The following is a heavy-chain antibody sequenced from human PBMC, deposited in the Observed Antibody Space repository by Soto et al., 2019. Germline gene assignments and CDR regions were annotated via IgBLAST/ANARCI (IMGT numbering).Heavy chain of an antibody. CDR1: GGSISSYY. V-gene: IGHV4-59*01. Sequence: SETLSLTCTVSGGSISSYYWSWIRQPPGKGLEWIGYIYYSGSTNYNPSLKSRVTISVDTSKNQFSLKLSSVTAADTAVYYCARRYCSGGSCRGIFDYWGQGTLVTVSS. J-gene: IGHJ4*02. CDR2: IYYSGST. CDR3: ARRYCSGGSCRGIFDY. D-gene: IGHD2-15*01.